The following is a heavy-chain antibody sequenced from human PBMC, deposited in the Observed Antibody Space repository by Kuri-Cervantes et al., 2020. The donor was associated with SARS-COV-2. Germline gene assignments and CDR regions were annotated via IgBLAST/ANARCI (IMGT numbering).Heavy chain of an antibody. CDR1: GYTFTSYG. J-gene: IGHJ3*02. CDR3: ARDRDDAFDI. Sequence: ASVKVSCKASGYTFTSYGISWVRQAPGQGLEWMGWINPNSGGTNYAQKFQGRVTMTRDTSISTAHMELSRLRSDDTAVYYCARDRDDAFDIWGQGTMVTVSS. CDR2: INPNSGGT. V-gene: IGHV1-2*02.